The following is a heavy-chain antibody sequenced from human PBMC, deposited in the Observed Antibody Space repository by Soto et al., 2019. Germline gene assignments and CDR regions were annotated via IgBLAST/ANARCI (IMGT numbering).Heavy chain of an antibody. J-gene: IGHJ4*02. Sequence: XGALKLSCSASGFNVGAFAVNWVRQAPGKGLEWVSGISVSDAFIYYADSVRGRFSISGDASENILYLQMNSLRVDDTALYYCTRETVAGITGLDYWGQGTLVTVSS. CDR3: TRETVAGITGLDY. D-gene: IGHD1-20*01. V-gene: IGHV3-23*01. CDR1: GFNVGAFA. CDR2: ISVSDAFI.